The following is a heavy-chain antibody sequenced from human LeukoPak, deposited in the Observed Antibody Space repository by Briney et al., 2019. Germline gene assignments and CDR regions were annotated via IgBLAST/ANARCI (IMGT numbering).Heavy chain of an antibody. V-gene: IGHV3-49*04. Sequence: GGSLRLSCTASGFTFGDYAMSWVRQAPGKGLEWVGFIRSKAYGGTTEYAASVKGRFTISRDDSKSIAYLQMNSLKTEDTAVYYCTRVGLGVAAQFYYYYYMDVWGKGTTVTISS. CDR1: GFTFGDYA. CDR3: TRVGLGVAAQFYYYYYMDV. D-gene: IGHD6-13*01. J-gene: IGHJ6*03. CDR2: IRSKAYGGTT.